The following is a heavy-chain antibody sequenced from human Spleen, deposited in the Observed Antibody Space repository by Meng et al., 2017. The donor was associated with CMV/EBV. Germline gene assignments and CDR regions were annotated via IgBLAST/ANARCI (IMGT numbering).Heavy chain of an antibody. V-gene: IGHV4-34*01. Sequence: FSGYYGSWISQPPGKGLEWIGEINHSGSTNYNPSLKSRVTISVDTSKNQFSLKLSSVTAADTAVYYCARVSIKPPYCSSTSCYNPFDPWGQGTLVTVSS. CDR1: FSGYY. CDR3: ARVSIKPPYCSSTSCYNPFDP. J-gene: IGHJ5*02. D-gene: IGHD2-2*02. CDR2: INHSGST.